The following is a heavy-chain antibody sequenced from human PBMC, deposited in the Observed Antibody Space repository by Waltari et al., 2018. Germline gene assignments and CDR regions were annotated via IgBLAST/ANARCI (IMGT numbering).Heavy chain of an antibody. CDR2: IYHSGST. CDR1: GYSISSGYY. J-gene: IGHJ4*02. Sequence: QVQLQESGPGLVKPSETLSLTCAVSGYSISSGYYRGWIRQPPGKGLEWIGSIYHSGSTYYNPSLKSRVTISVDTSKNQFSLKLSSVTAADTAVYYCARGGITGTTGYWGQGTLVTVSS. CDR3: ARGGITGTTGY. V-gene: IGHV4-38-2*01. D-gene: IGHD1-7*01.